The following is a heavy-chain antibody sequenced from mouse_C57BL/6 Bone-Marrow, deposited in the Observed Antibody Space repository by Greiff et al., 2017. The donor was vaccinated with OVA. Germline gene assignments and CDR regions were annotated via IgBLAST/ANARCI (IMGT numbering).Heavy chain of an antibody. V-gene: IGHV1-22*01. Sequence: VQLQQSGPALVKPGASVKMSCKASGSTFTDYNLHWVQQSHGKSLEWFGSINPNNGGTSYHQKFKGKATLTVTQSSSPAYMELRSLTSEDSAFSYCSRYPYYYVSSSDYFGDWGPGATLSVSS. CDR1: GSTFTDYN. D-gene: IGHD1-1*01. J-gene: IGHJ2*01. CDR2: INPNNGGT. CDR3: SRYPYYYVSSSDYFGD.